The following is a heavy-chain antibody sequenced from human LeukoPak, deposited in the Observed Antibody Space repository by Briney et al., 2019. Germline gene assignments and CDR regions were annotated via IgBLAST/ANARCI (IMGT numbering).Heavy chain of an antibody. CDR2: IYYSGST. V-gene: IGHV4-31*03. CDR1: GGSISSGGYY. CDR3: ARMDVAAAGRAFDY. J-gene: IGHJ4*02. D-gene: IGHD6-13*01. Sequence: PQTLSLTCTVSGGSISSGGYYWSWIRQHPGKGLEWIGYIYYSGSTYYNPSLKSRVTISVDTSKNQFSLKLSSVTAADTAVYYCARMDVAAAGRAFDYWGQGTLVTVSS.